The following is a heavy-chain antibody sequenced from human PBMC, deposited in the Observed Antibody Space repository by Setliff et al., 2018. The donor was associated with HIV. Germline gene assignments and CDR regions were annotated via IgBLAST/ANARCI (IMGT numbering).Heavy chain of an antibody. CDR3: ARAPRGYHDSSGYYPYAFDI. CDR2: MYPSVSS. V-gene: IGHV4-4*08. Sequence: PSETLSLTCTVSGDSITSYCWSWVRQPPGKGLEWIGYMYPSVSSNYNPSLESRVTMSVDTSKNQFSLKLSSVTAADTAVYYCARAPRGYHDSSGYYPYAFDIWGQGTMVTVSS. J-gene: IGHJ3*02. CDR1: GDSITSYC. D-gene: IGHD3-22*01.